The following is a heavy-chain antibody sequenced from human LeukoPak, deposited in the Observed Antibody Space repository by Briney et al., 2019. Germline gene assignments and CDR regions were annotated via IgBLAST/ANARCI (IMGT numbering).Heavy chain of an antibody. CDR2: IRYDGGNI. Sequence: GGSLRLSCAASGFTFSSYGMHWVRQAPGKGLEWVAFIRYDGGNIYYADSVKGRFTISRDNSKNTLYLQMNSLRAEDTAVYNCARRRGSGSSPPYFDYWGQGTLVTVSS. J-gene: IGHJ4*02. CDR3: ARRRGSGSSPPYFDY. D-gene: IGHD3-3*01. CDR1: GFTFSSYG. V-gene: IGHV3-30*02.